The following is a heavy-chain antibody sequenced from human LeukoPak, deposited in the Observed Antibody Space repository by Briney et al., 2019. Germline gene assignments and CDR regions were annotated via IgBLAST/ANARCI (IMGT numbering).Heavy chain of an antibody. CDR2: VLNDGSNQ. CDR1: MFTFSLYG. V-gene: IGHV3-33*03. D-gene: IGHD4-11*01. Sequence: GGSLRLFCAASMFTFSLYGMHWVRQAPGKGVEWVSFVLNDGSNQYYAASVKGRFTVSRDNSQNMLYQQMNSLRPEDTAVYYCAKDAERGFDYSNSLQKWGQGTLVTVSS. CDR3: AKDAERGFDYSNSLQK. J-gene: IGHJ4*02.